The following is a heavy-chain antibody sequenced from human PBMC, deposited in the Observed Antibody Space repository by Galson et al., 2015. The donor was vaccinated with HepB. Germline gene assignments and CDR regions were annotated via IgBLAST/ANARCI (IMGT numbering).Heavy chain of an antibody. V-gene: IGHV1-2*02. CDR2: INPNSGGT. CDR3: ASSTVTYNNDAFDI. D-gene: IGHD4-17*01. CDR1: GYTFTGYY. J-gene: IGHJ3*02. Sequence: SVKVSCKASGYTFTGYYMHWVRQAPGQGLEWMGWINPNSGGTNYAQKFQGRVTMTRDTSISTAYMELSRLRSDDTAVYYCASSTVTYNNDAFDIWGQGTMVTVSS.